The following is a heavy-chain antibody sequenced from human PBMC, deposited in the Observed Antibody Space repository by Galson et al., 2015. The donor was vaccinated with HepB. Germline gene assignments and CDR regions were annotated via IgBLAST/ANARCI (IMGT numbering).Heavy chain of an antibody. Sequence: SLRLSCAASGFTFSSYAMHWVRQAPGKGLEWVAVISYDGSNKYYADSVKGRFTISRDNSKNTLYLQMNSLRAEDTAVYYCARDGVYDFWSGYYDYYYYGMDVWGQGTTVTVSS. CDR2: ISYDGSNK. J-gene: IGHJ6*02. CDR3: ARDGVYDFWSGYYDYYYYGMDV. V-gene: IGHV3-30-3*01. D-gene: IGHD3-3*01. CDR1: GFTFSSYA.